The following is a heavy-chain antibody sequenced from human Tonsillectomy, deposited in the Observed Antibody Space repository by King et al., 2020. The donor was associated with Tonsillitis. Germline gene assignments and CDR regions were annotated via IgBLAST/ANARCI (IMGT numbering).Heavy chain of an antibody. D-gene: IGHD6-19*01. CDR2: ISWNSGSI. V-gene: IGHV3-9*01. CDR3: APRGCIAVAGITTTWSDY. CDR1: GFTFDDYA. J-gene: IGHJ4*02. Sequence: VQLVESGGGLVQPGRSLRLSCAASGFTFDDYAMHWVRQAPGKGLEWVSGISWNSGSIGYADSVKGRFTISSYNAKNSLYLQMNSLRAEDTALYYCAPRGCIAVAGITTTWSDYRGLGTLVTVSS.